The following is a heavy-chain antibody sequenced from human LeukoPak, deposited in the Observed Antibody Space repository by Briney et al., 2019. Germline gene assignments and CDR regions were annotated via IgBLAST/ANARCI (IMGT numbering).Heavy chain of an antibody. V-gene: IGHV3-49*04. CDR1: GFSFSNFA. CDR3: TRGGSSSWYHY. J-gene: IGHJ4*02. CDR2: IRSKAYGGTT. Sequence: PGGSLRLSCAASGFSFSNFAMNWVRQAPGKGLEWVGFIRSKAYGGTTEYAASVKGRFTISRDDSKSIAYLQMNSLKTEDTAVYYCTRGGSSSWYHYWGQGTLVTVSS. D-gene: IGHD6-13*01.